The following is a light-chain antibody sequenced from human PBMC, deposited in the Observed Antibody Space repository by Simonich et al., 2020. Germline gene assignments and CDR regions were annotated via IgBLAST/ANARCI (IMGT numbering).Light chain of an antibody. Sequence: SYELTQPSSVSVSPGQTARITCSGDVLAKKYARWVQQKPGPAPVLGIYKDSERPSGIPERFSGSSSGTTVTLTISGAQVEDEADYYCYSAADNVGVFGGGTKLTVL. V-gene: IGLV3-27*01. CDR3: YSAADNVGV. J-gene: IGLJ3*02. CDR2: KDS. CDR1: VLAKKY.